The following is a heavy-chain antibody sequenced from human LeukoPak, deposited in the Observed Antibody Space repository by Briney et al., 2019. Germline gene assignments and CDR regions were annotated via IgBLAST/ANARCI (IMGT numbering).Heavy chain of an antibody. CDR2: IDPNGRYT. CDR3: VRGSTDWNGMDV. J-gene: IGHJ6*02. CDR1: GFTFSNHY. V-gene: IGHV3-74*01. D-gene: IGHD6-19*01. Sequence: GGSLRLSCAASGFTFSNHYMHWVRQAPGKGLVSASRIDPNGRYTSYADSVKGRFTISRDNAKNTLYLQMNTLGAEDTALYYCVRGSTDWNGMDVWGQGTTVTVSS.